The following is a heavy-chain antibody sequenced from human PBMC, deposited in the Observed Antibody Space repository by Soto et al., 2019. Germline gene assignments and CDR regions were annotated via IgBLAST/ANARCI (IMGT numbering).Heavy chain of an antibody. CDR1: GFTFSRFA. D-gene: IGHD1-26*01. J-gene: IGHJ6*02. CDR2: IDDTGGYT. Sequence: GGSLRLSCAASGFTFSRFAMHWVRQAPGKGLEYISSIDDTGGYTPYADSVKGRFTISRDDSKNTQSLQMDSLRAEDTAVYYCGKGRSYYYYYGVDVWGQGTTVTVSS. V-gene: IGHV3-64*04. CDR3: GKGRSYYYYYGVDV.